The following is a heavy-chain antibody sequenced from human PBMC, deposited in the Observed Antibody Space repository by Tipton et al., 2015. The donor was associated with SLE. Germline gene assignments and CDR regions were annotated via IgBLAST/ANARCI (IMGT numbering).Heavy chain of an antibody. CDR2: IYYSGST. V-gene: IGHV4-59*01. D-gene: IGHD6-6*01. J-gene: IGHJ3*02. CDR1: GGSFSGYY. Sequence: TLSLTCAVYGGSFSGYYWSWIRQPAGKGLEWIGYIYYSGSTNYNPSLKSRVTISVDTSKNQFSLKLSSVTAADTAVYYCARDTEYSSSSRAFDIWGQGTMVTVSS. CDR3: ARDTEYSSSSRAFDI.